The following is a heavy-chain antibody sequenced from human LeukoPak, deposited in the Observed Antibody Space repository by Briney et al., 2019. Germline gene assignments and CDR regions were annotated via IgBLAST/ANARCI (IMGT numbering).Heavy chain of an antibody. D-gene: IGHD5-18*01. CDR3: ASLYGDVDTAMVKADY. CDR1: RFTFSSYE. Sequence: GGSLRLSCAASRFTFSSYEMNWVRQAPGKGPEWVSYISSSSSTIYYADSVKGRFTISRDNAKNSLYLQMNSLRAEDTAVYYCASLYGDVDTAMVKADYWGQGTLVTVSS. CDR2: ISSSSSTI. V-gene: IGHV3-48*01. J-gene: IGHJ4*02.